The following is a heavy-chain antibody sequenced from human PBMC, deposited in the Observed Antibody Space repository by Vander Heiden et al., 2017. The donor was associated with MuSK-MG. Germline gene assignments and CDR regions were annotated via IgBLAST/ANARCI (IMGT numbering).Heavy chain of an antibody. CDR2: IRSSRRYI. J-gene: IGHJ6*04. CDR1: GFTFSSYS. D-gene: IGHD2-21*01. V-gene: IGHV3-21*05. Sequence: EVQLVESGVGLVKPGGSLRLSCAASGFTFSSYSMNWVRQAPGKGLEWVSYIRSSRRYIYYADSVKGRFTSSRDNANKSLYMRMNRLRAYDTAGDDCFKIGDVGCKGTTVTVCS. CDR3: FKIGDV.